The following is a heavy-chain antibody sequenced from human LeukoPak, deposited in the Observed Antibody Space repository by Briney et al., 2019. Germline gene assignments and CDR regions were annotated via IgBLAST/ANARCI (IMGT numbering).Heavy chain of an antibody. CDR2: ISGSGDST. CDR3: AKENSIPVAGTSGDYYYYGMDV. J-gene: IGHJ6*04. Sequence: PGGSLRLTCEASGFTFNNYAMSWVRQAPGKRLEWVSAISGSGDSTYYTDSVKGRFSISRDNSKNTLYLQMNSLRAEDTAVYYCAKENSIPVAGTSGDYYYYGMDVWGKGTTVTVSS. V-gene: IGHV3-23*01. CDR1: GFTFNNYA. D-gene: IGHD6-19*01.